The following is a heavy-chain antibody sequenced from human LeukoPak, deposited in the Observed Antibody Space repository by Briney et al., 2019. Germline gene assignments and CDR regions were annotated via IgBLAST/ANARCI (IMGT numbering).Heavy chain of an antibody. J-gene: IGHJ2*01. CDR2: IRHDGHT. CDR1: GYFSTAYY. D-gene: IGHD3-9*01. V-gene: IGHV4-38-2*01. Sequence: SETLSLTCAVSGYFSTAYYWGWIRQPPGKGLEWIASIRHDGHTYYNPSLKSRVTISVDTSKNQFSLKLSSVTAADTAVYYCARSRYDILTGYYRYFDLWGRGTLVTVSS. CDR3: ARSRYDILTGYYRYFDL.